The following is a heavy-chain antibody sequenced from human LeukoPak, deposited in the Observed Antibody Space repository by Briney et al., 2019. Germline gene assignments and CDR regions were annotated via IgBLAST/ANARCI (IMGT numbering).Heavy chain of an antibody. Sequence: GGSLRLSCAASGFTFSSYDMHWVRQATGKGLEWVSAIGTAGDTYYPGPVKGRFTISRENAKNSLYLQMNSLRAGDTAVYYCARGVRDIVAGGDNWFDPWGQGTLVTVSS. CDR2: IGTAGDT. V-gene: IGHV3-13*01. CDR1: GFTFSSYD. CDR3: ARGVRDIVAGGDNWFDP. D-gene: IGHD2-15*01. J-gene: IGHJ5*02.